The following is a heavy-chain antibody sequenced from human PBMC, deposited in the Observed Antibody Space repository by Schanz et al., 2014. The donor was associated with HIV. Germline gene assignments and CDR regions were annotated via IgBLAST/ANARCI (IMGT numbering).Heavy chain of an antibody. CDR3: AKVSDNYGSGPDY. V-gene: IGHV3-30*18. CDR1: RFTFSSYG. Sequence: QVQLVESGGGVVQPGRSLRLSCAASRFTFSSYGMHWVRQAPGKGLEWVAVISYDGSDKYYADSVKGRFTISRVNSKNTLYLQMNSLRADDTAVYYCAKVSDNYGSGPDYWGQGTLVTVSS. J-gene: IGHJ4*02. D-gene: IGHD3-10*01. CDR2: ISYDGSDK.